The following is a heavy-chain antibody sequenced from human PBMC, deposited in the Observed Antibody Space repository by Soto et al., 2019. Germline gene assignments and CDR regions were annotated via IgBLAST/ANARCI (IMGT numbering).Heavy chain of an antibody. CDR3: ARDCQLRFLECFDY. V-gene: IGHV3-7*01. D-gene: IGHD3-3*01. CDR1: GFTFSSYW. CDR2: IKQDGSEK. J-gene: IGHJ4*02. Sequence: GGSLRLSCAASGFTFSSYWMSWVRQAPGKGLEWVANIKQDGSEKYYVDSVKGRFTISRDNAKNSLYLQMNSLRAEDTAVYYCARDCQLRFLECFDYWGQGTLVTVSS.